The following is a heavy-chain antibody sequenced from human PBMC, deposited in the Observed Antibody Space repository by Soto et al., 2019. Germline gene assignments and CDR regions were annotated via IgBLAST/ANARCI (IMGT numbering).Heavy chain of an antibody. CDR3: ARQSGSYGLYFYGLEV. V-gene: IGHV4-39*01. D-gene: IGHD1-26*01. CDR1: VGSISSSSFY. CDR2: INYSWST. Sequence: PSETLSLTCTVSVGSISSSSFYLGWIRQPPGKGLQWIGAINYSWSTYYNPSLKSRVTISVDTSKSQFSLDLSSVTAADTALCFCARQSGSYGLYFYGLEVWGQGTTVTVSS. J-gene: IGHJ6*02.